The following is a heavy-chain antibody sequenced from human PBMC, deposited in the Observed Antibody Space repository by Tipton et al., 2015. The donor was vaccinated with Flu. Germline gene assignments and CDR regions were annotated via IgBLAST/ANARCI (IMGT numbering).Heavy chain of an antibody. CDR2: IVYSGST. Sequence: TLSLTCTVSGGSISRSSYYWGWIRQPPGKGLEWIGSIVYSGSTQYNPSLKSRVTISVDTSKNQFSLKLSSVTAADTAVYYCARDPPTRNWFDPWGQGTLVTVSS. CDR1: GGSISRSSYY. V-gene: IGHV4-39*07. J-gene: IGHJ5*02. D-gene: IGHD5-12*01. CDR3: ARDPPTRNWFDP.